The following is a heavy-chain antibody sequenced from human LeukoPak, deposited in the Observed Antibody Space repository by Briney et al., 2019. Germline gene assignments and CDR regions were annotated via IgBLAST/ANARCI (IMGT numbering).Heavy chain of an antibody. CDR3: ARHFAYSSSSYFDY. V-gene: IGHV4-59*08. Sequence: SETLSLTCSVSGGSVSNYYWSWIRQPPGKGLEWIGYVYYTGSTNYNPSHKSRVTMFEDKSKNQFSLRLYSVTVADTAAYYCARHFAYSSSSYFDYWGQGSLVTVS. D-gene: IGHD6-6*01. J-gene: IGHJ4*02. CDR1: GGSVSNYY. CDR2: VYYTGST.